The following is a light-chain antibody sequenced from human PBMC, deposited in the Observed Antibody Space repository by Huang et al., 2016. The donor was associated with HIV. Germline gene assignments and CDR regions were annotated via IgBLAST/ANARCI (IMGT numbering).Light chain of an antibody. CDR2: DAS. CDR3: QQRVNGLT. J-gene: IGKJ4*01. CDR1: QNINTH. V-gene: IGKV3-11*01. Sequence: EIVLTQSPATLSFFPGQRVSLSCRASQNINTHLAWYQQRPGQPPSLLIYDASSRFPGVAARFSGSGSGTDFTLTISSLESEDFATYYCQQRVNGLTFGGGTKV.